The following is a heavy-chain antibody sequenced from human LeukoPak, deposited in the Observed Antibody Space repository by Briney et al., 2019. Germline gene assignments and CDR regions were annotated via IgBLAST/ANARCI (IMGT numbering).Heavy chain of an antibody. CDR2: IYTSGST. J-gene: IGHJ4*02. CDR1: GGSISSYY. CDR3: ASEAAGFYYGSGSYSHEYYFDY. Sequence: MSSETLSLTCTVSGGSISSYYCSWIRQPAGKGLEWIGRIYTSGSTNYNPSLKSRVTMSVDTSKNQFSLKLSSVTAADTAVYYCASEAAGFYYGSGSYSHEYYFDYWGQGTLVTVSS. V-gene: IGHV4-4*07. D-gene: IGHD3-10*01.